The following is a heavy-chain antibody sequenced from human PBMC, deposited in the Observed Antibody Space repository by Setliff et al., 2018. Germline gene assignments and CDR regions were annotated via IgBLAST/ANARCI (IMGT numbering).Heavy chain of an antibody. Sequence: GASVKVSCKASAFTKYYVHWVRQAPGQGLEWMGIIHPSGGSTTYAQKFQGRVTMTRDTSTGTVNMELSSLRSEDTAVYYCARDGPHCVTSSCPGAWFDPWGQGILVTVSS. V-gene: IGHV1-46*01. CDR2: IHPSGGST. CDR3: ARDGPHCVTSSCPGAWFDP. D-gene: IGHD2-2*01. CDR1: AFTKYY. J-gene: IGHJ5*02.